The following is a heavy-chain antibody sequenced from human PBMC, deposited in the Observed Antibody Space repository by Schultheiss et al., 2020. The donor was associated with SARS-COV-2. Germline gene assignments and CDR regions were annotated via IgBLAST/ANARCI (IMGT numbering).Heavy chain of an antibody. CDR1: RFTFSNYA. D-gene: IGHD6-13*01. V-gene: IGHV3-30*04. J-gene: IGHJ6*02. CDR2: ISYDGSNK. Sequence: GGSLRLSCAAFRFTFSNYAMHWVRQAPGKGLEWVAVISYDGSNKYYADSVKGRFTISRDNSKNTLYLQMNSLRAEDTAVYYCAKDRGSSWFRTDYGMDVWGQGTTVTVSS. CDR3: AKDRGSSWFRTDYGMDV.